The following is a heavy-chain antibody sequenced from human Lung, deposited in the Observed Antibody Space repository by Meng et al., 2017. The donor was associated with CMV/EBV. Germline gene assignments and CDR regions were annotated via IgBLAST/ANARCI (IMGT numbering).Heavy chain of an antibody. CDR2: IYPGDSDT. J-gene: IGHJ3*02. CDR1: GYSFTSYW. V-gene: IGHV5-51*01. Sequence: GGSXRLSCKGSGYSFTSYWIGWVRQMPGKGLEWMGIIYPGDSDTRYSPSFQGQVTISADKSISTAYLQWSSLKASDTAMYHCARNLQGGAFDIWGQGTMITVSS. CDR3: ARNLQGGAFDI. D-gene: IGHD1-26*01.